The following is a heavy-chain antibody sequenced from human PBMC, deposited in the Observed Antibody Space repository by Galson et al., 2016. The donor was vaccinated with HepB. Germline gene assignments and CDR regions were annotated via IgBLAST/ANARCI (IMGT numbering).Heavy chain of an antibody. CDR2: ISSSSVTI. V-gene: IGHV3-48*01. CDR3: AKSILDTTMDAFDI. D-gene: IGHD5-24*01. J-gene: IGHJ3*02. Sequence: SLRLSCAASGFTFRNYDMNWVRQAPGRGLEWISYISSSSVTIHYADSVKGRLTVSRDNAKNSLYLQVNSLRAEDTAVYYCAKSILDTTMDAFDIWGQGTMVTVSS. CDR1: GFTFRNYD.